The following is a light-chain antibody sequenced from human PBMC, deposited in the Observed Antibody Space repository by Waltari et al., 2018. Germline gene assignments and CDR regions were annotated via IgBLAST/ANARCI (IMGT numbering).Light chain of an antibody. V-gene: IGLV2-14*03. J-gene: IGLJ2*01. CDR2: DVS. CDR3: SSYVPSSTV. Sequence: QSALTQPASVSGSPGQSITISCTGTSSDIGGYNYVSWYQQHPGKAPKLMIYDVSKRPSGVSDRFSGSKSGNTASLTISGLQAEDEADYYCSSYVPSSTVFGGGTKLTVL. CDR1: SSDIGGYNY.